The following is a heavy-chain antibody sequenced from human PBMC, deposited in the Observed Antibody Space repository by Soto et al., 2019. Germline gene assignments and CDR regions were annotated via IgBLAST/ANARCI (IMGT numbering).Heavy chain of an antibody. CDR1: GYTFTGYY. V-gene: IGHV1-2*02. CDR3: ARERAGGSGWTSGWFDP. J-gene: IGHJ5*02. CDR2: ISPNSGGT. D-gene: IGHD6-19*01. Sequence: ASVKVSCKASGYTFTGYYMHWVRQAPGQGLEWMGWISPNSGGTNYAQKFQGRVTMTRDTSISTAYMELSRLRSDDTAVYYCARERAGGSGWTSGWFDPWGQGTLVTVSS.